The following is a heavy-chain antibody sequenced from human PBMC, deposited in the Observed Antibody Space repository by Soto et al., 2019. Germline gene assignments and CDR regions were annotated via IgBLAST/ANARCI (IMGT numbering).Heavy chain of an antibody. D-gene: IGHD5-18*01. CDR1: GFTFSSYA. V-gene: IGHV3-30-3*01. J-gene: IGHJ5*02. Sequence: QVQLVESGGGVVQPGRSLRLSCAASGFTFSSYAMHWVRQAPGKGLEWVAVISYDGSNKYYADSVKGRFTISRDNSKNTLYLQMRSLRAKDTAVYYCGRPAAMVETGWFDPWGQGTLVTVSS. CDR2: ISYDGSNK. CDR3: GRPAAMVETGWFDP.